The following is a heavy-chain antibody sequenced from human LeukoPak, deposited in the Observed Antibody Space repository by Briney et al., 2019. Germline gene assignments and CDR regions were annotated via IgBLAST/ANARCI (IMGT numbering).Heavy chain of an antibody. CDR1: GFTFSSHD. CDR3: AKEPYSGSQLLDY. CDR2: ITTSGGSA. J-gene: IGHJ4*02. Sequence: GGSLRLSCAASGFTFSSHDMSWVRQAPGKGLEWVSAITTSGGSAYYADSVKGRFTISRDNYKNTLYLQMNSLTAEDTALYYCAKEPYSGSQLLDYWGQGTLVTVSS. D-gene: IGHD1-26*01. V-gene: IGHV3-23*01.